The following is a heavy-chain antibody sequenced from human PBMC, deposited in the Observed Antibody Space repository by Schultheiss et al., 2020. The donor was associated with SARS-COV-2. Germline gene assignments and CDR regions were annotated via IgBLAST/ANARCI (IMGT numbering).Heavy chain of an antibody. CDR2: ISGSGGST. J-gene: IGHJ4*02. D-gene: IGHD3-3*01. V-gene: IGHV3-21*04. CDR1: GFTFSSYW. Sequence: GESLKISCAASGFTFSSYWMHWVRQAPGKGLVWVSAISGSGGSTYYADSVKGRFTISRDNAKNSLYLQMNSLRAEDTAVYYCARVPPHFWSAYLDYWGQGTLVTVSS. CDR3: ARVPPHFWSAYLDY.